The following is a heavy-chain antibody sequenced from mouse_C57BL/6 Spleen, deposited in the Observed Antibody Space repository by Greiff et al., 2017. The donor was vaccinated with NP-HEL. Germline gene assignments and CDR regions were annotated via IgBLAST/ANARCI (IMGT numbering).Heavy chain of an antibody. V-gene: IGHV1-18*01. D-gene: IGHD2-2*01. CDR2: INPNNGGT. CDR3: ARHGYDEGDRFAY. Sequence: EVQLHQSGPELVKPGASVKIPCKASGYTFTDYNMDWVKQSHGKSLEWIGDINPNNGGTIYNQKFKGKATLTVDKSSSTAYMELRSLTSEDTAVYYCARHGYDEGDRFAYWGQGTLVTVSA. CDR1: GYTFTDYN. J-gene: IGHJ3*01.